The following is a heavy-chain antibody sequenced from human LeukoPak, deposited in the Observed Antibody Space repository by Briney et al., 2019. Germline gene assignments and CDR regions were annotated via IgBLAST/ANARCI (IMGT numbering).Heavy chain of an antibody. CDR2: IYCSGST. CDR1: GGSISSGTY. V-gene: IGHV4-4*02. J-gene: IGHJ4*02. CDR3: ARGLQGYYDSLTGYYRGRYYFDY. D-gene: IGHD3-9*01. Sequence: PSETLSLTCAVSGGSISSGTYWSWVRQPPGKGLEWIGEIYCSGSTKYNPSLKSRITISVHTSKNQFSLNLRSVTAPDTAVYYCARGLQGYYDSLTGYYRGRYYFDYWGQGTLVTVSS.